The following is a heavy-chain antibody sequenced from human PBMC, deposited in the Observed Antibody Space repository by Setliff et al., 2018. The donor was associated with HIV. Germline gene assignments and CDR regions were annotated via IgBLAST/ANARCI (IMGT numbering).Heavy chain of an antibody. CDR2: IYHSGST. CDR3: ASWGRGRRANYNFWSGSSWFDP. D-gene: IGHD3-3*01. Sequence: SETLSLTCAVSGGSISSSNWWSWVRQPPGKGLEWIGEIYHSGSTNYNPSLKSRVTTSVDKSKNQFSLKVNSVTAADTAVYYCASWGRGRRANYNFWSGSSWFDPWGQGILVTVSS. CDR1: GGSISSSNW. J-gene: IGHJ5*02. V-gene: IGHV4-4*02.